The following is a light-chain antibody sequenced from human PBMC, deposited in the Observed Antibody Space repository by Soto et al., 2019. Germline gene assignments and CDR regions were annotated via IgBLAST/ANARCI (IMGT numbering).Light chain of an antibody. CDR1: QSISSW. CDR3: QQYDSFSVT. Sequence: DIQMTQSGSTLSASVGATVTISCRASQSISSWLAWYQQKPGKAPKLLIYDASSLESGVPSRFSGSESGTEFTLTISSLQPDDFATYYCQQYDSFSVTFGQGTKVDIK. J-gene: IGKJ1*01. V-gene: IGKV1-5*01. CDR2: DAS.